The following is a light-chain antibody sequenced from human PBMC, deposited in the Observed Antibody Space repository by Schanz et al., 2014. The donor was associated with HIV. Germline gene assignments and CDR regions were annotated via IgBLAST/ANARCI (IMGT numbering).Light chain of an antibody. CDR1: SSDVGSYNF. CDR3: ATWDDSLDGWV. V-gene: IGLV2-11*01. J-gene: IGLJ3*02. CDR2: DVN. Sequence: QSALTQPRSVSGSPGQSVTISCTGTSSDVGSYNFVSWYQQHPDTAPKLMIYDVNKRPSGVPDRFSGSKSGNTASLAISGLQSEDESDFICATWDDSLDGWVLGGGTKLTVL.